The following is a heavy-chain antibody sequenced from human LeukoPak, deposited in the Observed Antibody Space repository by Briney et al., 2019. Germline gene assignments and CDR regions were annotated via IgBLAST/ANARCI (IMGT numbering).Heavy chain of an antibody. CDR1: GFTFSSYW. V-gene: IGHV3-7*03. CDR2: IKQDGSEK. CDR3: ARDNIQIWFAYYYYGMDV. J-gene: IGHJ6*02. Sequence: GGSLRLSCAASGFTFSSYWMSWVRQAPGKGLEWVANIKQDGSEKYYVDSVKGRFTISRDNAKNSLYLQMNSLRAEDTAVYCCARDNIQIWFAYYYYGMDVWGRGTTVTVSS. D-gene: IGHD3-10*01.